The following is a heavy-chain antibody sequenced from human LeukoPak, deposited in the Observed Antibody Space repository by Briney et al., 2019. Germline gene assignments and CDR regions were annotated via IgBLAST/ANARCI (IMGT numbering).Heavy chain of an antibody. V-gene: IGHV3-20*01. J-gene: IGHJ3*02. CDR1: GFTFDDYG. Sequence: GGSLRLSCAASGFTFDDYGMSWVRQAPGKGLEWVSGINWNGGSTGYADSVKGRFTISRDNAKNSLYLQMNSLRAEDTALYHCARVVARYYDSSGYSGAFDIWGQGTMVTVSS. CDR3: ARVVARYYDSSGYSGAFDI. CDR2: INWNGGST. D-gene: IGHD3-22*01.